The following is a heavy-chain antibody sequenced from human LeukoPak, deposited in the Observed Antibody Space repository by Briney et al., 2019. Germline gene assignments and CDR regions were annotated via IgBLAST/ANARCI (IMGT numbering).Heavy chain of an antibody. CDR3: ARVNYDFWSGYDPTRAPFDP. CDR1: GGSISSSSHY. D-gene: IGHD3-3*01. V-gene: IGHV4-39*07. Sequence: PSETLSLTCTVSGGSISSSSHYWGWIRQPPGKGLEWIGSIYYSGITYYNPSLKSRVTISVDTPKNQFSLKLSSVTTADTAVYYCARVNYDFWSGYDPTRAPFDPWGQGTLVTVSS. J-gene: IGHJ5*02. CDR2: IYYSGIT.